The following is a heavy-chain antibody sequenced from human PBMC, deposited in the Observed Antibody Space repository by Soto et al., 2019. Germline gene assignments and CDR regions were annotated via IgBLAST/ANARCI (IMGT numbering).Heavy chain of an antibody. J-gene: IGHJ4*02. Sequence: ASVKVSCKASGYTFTSYGVSWVRQAPGQGLEWMGWISAYNGNTNYAQKLQGRVTMTTDTSTSTAYMELRSLRSDDTAVYYCARSGYSSSSPGLGSWYYPWDYWGQGTLVTVSS. CDR2: ISAYNGNT. CDR1: GYTFTSYG. CDR3: ARSGYSSSSPGLGSWYYPWDY. V-gene: IGHV1-18*04. D-gene: IGHD6-6*01.